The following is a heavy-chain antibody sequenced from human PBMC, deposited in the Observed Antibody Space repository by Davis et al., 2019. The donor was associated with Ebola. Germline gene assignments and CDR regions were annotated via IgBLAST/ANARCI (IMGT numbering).Heavy chain of an antibody. CDR2: ISYDGSKT. CDR1: GFTFSSYA. CDR3: AKDARARAVAGMDV. Sequence: GESLKISCAASGFTFSSYAMTWVRQAPGKGLEWVSGISYDGSKTFYADFVKGRFTISRGQSKKTVFLQMNSLRSEDTAVYFCAKDARARAVAGMDVWGKGTTVTVSS. V-gene: IGHV3-30*18. J-gene: IGHJ6*04.